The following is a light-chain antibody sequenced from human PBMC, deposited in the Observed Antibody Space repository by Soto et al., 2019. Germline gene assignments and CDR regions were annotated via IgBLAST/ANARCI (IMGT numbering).Light chain of an antibody. CDR1: SSDVGSYNF. Sequence: QSALTQPASVSGSPGQSITISCTRTSSDVGSYNFVSWYQQHPGEVPKVMIYEVSKRPSGVSDRFSGSKSGNTASLTISGLQAEDEADYYCCADGGRGTYVFGTGTKVTVL. CDR2: EVS. J-gene: IGLJ1*01. V-gene: IGLV2-23*02. CDR3: CADGGRGTYV.